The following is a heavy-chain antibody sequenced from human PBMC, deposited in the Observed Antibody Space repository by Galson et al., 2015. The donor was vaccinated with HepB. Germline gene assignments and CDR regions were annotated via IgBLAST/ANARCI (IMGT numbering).Heavy chain of an antibody. V-gene: IGHV5-51*01. J-gene: IGHJ6*02. D-gene: IGHD5-18*01. CDR1: GYSFTSYW. CDR2: IYPGDSDT. CDR3: ASGCGYSYGAYSYDGMDV. Sequence: QSGAEVKKPGESLKISCKGSGYSFTSYWIGWVRQMPGKGLEWMGIIYPGDSDTRYSPSFQGQVTISADKSISTAYLQWSSLKASDTAMYYCASGCGYSYGAYSYDGMDVWGQGTTVTVSS.